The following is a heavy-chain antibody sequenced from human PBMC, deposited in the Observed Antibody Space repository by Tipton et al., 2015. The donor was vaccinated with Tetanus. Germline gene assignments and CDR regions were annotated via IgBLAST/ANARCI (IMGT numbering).Heavy chain of an antibody. Sequence: SLRLSCAASGFTFNTYNMNWVRQAPGKGLEWVSYISTSSTTIFYADSVRGRFTISRDNAKNSLYLQMNSLRGEDTAVYYCARDFSYYFDSKSGFDYWGQGTLVTVSS. V-gene: IGHV3-48*01. CDR2: ISTSSTTI. CDR1: GFTFNTYN. J-gene: IGHJ4*02. D-gene: IGHD3-22*01. CDR3: ARDFSYYFDSKSGFDY.